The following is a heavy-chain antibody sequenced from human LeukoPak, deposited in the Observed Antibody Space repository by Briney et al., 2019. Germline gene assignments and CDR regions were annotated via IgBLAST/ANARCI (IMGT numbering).Heavy chain of an antibody. CDR1: GFTFSSYS. J-gene: IGHJ4*02. D-gene: IGHD3-22*01. Sequence: PGGSLRLSCAASGFTFSSYSMNWVRQAPGKGLEWVSSISSSSSYIYYADSVKGRFTISRDNAKNSLYLQMNSLRAEDTAVYYCARDLLHYYDSSGYPVWGQGTLVTVSS. CDR2: ISSSSSYI. V-gene: IGHV3-21*01. CDR3: ARDLLHYYDSSGYPV.